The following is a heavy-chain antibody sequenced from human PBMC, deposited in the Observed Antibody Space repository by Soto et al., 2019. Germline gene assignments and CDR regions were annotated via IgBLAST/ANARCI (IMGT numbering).Heavy chain of an antibody. CDR2: IYYSGNT. CDR3: GRGEVDRYNWNYGIDY. D-gene: IGHD1-7*01. CDR1: GGSISSYY. J-gene: IGHJ4*02. Sequence: PSETLSLTCTVSGGSISSYYWSWIRQPPGKGLEWIGYIYYSGNTNYNPSLKSRVTISVDTSKNQFSLKLSSVTAADTAVYYCGRGEVDRYNWNYGIDYWGQGTLGTAPQ. V-gene: IGHV4-59*01.